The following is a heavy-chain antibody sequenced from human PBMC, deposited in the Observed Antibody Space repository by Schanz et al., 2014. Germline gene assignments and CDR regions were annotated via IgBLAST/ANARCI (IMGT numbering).Heavy chain of an antibody. V-gene: IGHV3-23*01. D-gene: IGHD6-19*01. CDR3: AKDHPSSGWPAFDV. CDR2: MIGSGSSV. J-gene: IGHJ4*02. CDR1: GFTFSIYG. Sequence: EVQLLESGGGLVQPGGSLRLSCAASGFTFSIYGMSWVRQAPGKGLEWVSRMIGSGSSVFYADSVKGRFTISRDNSKNTLYLQMNSLRAEDTAIYFCAKDHPSSGWPAFDVWGQGTQVTVSS.